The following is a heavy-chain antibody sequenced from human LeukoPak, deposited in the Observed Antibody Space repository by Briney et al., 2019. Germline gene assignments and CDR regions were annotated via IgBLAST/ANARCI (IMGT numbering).Heavy chain of an antibody. CDR2: FDPEDGET. V-gene: IGHV1-24*01. Sequence: ASVKVSCKVSGYTLTELSMHWVRQAPGKGLEWMGGFDPEDGETIYAQKFQGRVTMTEDTSTDTAYMELSSLRSEDTAVYYCATDSIIVGATTFDYWGQGTLVTVSS. CDR1: GYTLTELS. J-gene: IGHJ4*02. CDR3: ATDSIIVGATTFDY. D-gene: IGHD1-26*01.